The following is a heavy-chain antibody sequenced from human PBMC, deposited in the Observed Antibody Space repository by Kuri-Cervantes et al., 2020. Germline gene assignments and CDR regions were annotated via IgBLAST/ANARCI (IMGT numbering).Heavy chain of an antibody. CDR3: ARGLLVRRRQGMNAFDI. J-gene: IGHJ3*02. V-gene: IGHV4-61*02. CDR1: GGSINSGSSY. Sequence: SETLSLTCTVSGGSINSGSSYWSWIRQPAGRGLEWIGRIHTSGSTNYNPSLKSRVTISIDTSKDQFSLKLRSVTAADTAVYYCARGLLVRRRQGMNAFDIWGQGTMVTVSS. D-gene: IGHD3-10*01. CDR2: IHTSGST.